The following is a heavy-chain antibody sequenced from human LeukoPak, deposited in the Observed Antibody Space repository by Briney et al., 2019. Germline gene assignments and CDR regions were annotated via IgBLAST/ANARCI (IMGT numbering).Heavy chain of an antibody. Sequence: PGGSLRLSCAASGFTFTNYGMHWVRQAPGKGLEWVTLISYHGSNQFYADSVQGRFTISRDNSKNILYLQMNSLRVEDTAVYYCAKDSIPMIRVPSNHLGVDYSGQGTVVTVSS. D-gene: IGHD3-22*01. V-gene: IGHV3-30*18. CDR1: GFTFTNYG. CDR3: AKDSIPMIRVPSNHLGVDY. CDR2: ISYHGSNQ. J-gene: IGHJ4*02.